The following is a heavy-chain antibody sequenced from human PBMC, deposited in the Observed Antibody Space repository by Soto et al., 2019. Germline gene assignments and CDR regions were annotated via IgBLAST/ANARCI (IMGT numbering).Heavy chain of an antibody. Sequence: GGSPRLSCVASGFDFGAYAMNWVRQPPGQGLEWVSTISVTFGGTYYADSVRGRFTISRDISKNTVFLQMTSLSADDTAVYYFAKDYRPFTSGSIIHAFDICGKGTMVTASS. V-gene: IGHV3-23*01. D-gene: IGHD3-16*01. CDR1: GFDFGAYA. CDR2: ISVTFGGT. J-gene: IGHJ3*02. CDR3: AKDYRPFTSGSIIHAFDI.